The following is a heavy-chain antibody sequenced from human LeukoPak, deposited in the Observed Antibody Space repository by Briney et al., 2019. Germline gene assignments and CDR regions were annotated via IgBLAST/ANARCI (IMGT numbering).Heavy chain of an antibody. Sequence: SVKVSCMASGGTFSSYTISWVRQAPGEGLEWMGRIIPILGIANYAQKFEGRVTITADKSTSTAYMELSSLRSEDTAVYYCARDPFGYSYGQRTNYFDYWGQGTLVTVSS. J-gene: IGHJ4*02. CDR3: ARDPFGYSYGQRTNYFDY. CDR1: GGTFSSYT. V-gene: IGHV1-69*04. D-gene: IGHD5-18*01. CDR2: IIPILGIA.